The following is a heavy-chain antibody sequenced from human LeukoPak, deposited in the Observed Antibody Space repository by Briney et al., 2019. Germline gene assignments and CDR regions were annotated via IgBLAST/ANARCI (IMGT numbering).Heavy chain of an antibody. V-gene: IGHV4-39*01. CDR1: GGSISSSSYY. Sequence: SETLSLTCTVSGGSISSSSYYWGWIREPPGKRLEWIGSIYYSGSTYYNPSLKSRVTISVDTSKNQFSLKLSSVTAADTAVYYCARSFPLRYFDRGYFDYWGQGTLVTVSS. CDR3: ARSFPLRYFDRGYFDY. J-gene: IGHJ4*02. D-gene: IGHD3-9*01. CDR2: IYYSGST.